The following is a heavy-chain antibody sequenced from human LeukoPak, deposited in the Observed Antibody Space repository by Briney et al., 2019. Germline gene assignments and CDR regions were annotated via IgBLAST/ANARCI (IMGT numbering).Heavy chain of an antibody. D-gene: IGHD3-22*01. V-gene: IGHV3-30*02. CDR3: AKSPRSEHPRITMIVVVKEAFDI. Sequence: TGGSLRLSCAASGFTFSSYGMHWVRQAPGKGLEWVAFIRYDGSNKYYADSVKGRFTISRDNSKNTLYLQMNSLRAEDTAVYYCAKSPRSEHPRITMIVVVKEAFDIWGQGTMVTASS. J-gene: IGHJ3*02. CDR1: GFTFSSYG. CDR2: IRYDGSNK.